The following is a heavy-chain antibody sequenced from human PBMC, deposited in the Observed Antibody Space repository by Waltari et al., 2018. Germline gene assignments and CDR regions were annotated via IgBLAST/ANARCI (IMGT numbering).Heavy chain of an antibody. D-gene: IGHD2-21*01. CDR2: IYTSGST. V-gene: IGHV4-61*02. J-gene: IGHJ4*02. CDR1: GGSIRSGSYY. CDR3: ATGPGIYCGGDCYTEN. Sequence: QVQLQESGPGLVKPSQTLSLTCTVSGGSIRSGSYYWSWIRQPAGKGLEWIGRIYTSGSTNYNPSLKSRVTISVDTSKNQFSLKLSSVTAADTAVYYCATGPGIYCGGDCYTENWGQGTLVTVSS.